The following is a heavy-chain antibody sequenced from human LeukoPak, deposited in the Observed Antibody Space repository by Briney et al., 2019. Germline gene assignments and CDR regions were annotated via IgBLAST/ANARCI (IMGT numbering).Heavy chain of an antibody. CDR1: GGTFSSYT. D-gene: IGHD5-12*01. V-gene: IGHV1-69*02. J-gene: IGHJ4*02. CDR2: IIPILGIA. Sequence: SVKVSCKASGGTFSSYTISWVRQAPGQGLEWMGRIIPILGIANYAQKFQGRVTMTADKSTSTAYMELSSLRSEDTAVYYCASGYEGLNFDYWGQGTLVTVSS. CDR3: ASGYEGLNFDY.